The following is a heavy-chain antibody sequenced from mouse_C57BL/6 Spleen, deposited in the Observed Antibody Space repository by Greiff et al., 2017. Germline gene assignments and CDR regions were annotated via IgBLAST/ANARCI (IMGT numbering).Heavy chain of an antibody. V-gene: IGHV5-16*01. Sequence: EVMLVESEGGLVQPGSSMKLSCTASGFTFSDYYMAWVRQVPEKGLEWVANINYDGSSTYYLDSLKSRFIISRDNAKNILYLQMSSLKSEDTATYYCARGPLYDGYYVGAMDYWGQGTSVTVSS. J-gene: IGHJ4*01. CDR1: GFTFSDYY. CDR3: ARGPLYDGYYVGAMDY. D-gene: IGHD2-3*01. CDR2: INYDGSST.